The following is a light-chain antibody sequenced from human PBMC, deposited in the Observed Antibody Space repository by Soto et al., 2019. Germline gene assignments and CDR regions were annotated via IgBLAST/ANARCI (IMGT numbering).Light chain of an antibody. Sequence: QSVLTQPASVSGSPGQSITISCTGTSSDVGGYNYVSWYQQHPGKAPKLMIYDVSNRPSGVSNRFSGSKSGNTASLTISGLQADDEADYYCSSYTSSSTLFGTGTKVTVL. J-gene: IGLJ1*01. V-gene: IGLV2-14*01. CDR3: SSYTSSSTL. CDR2: DVS. CDR1: SSDVGGYNY.